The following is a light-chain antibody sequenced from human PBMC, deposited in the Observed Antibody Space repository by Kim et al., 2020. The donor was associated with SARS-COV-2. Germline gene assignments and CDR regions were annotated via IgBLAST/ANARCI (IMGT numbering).Light chain of an antibody. V-gene: IGKV3-11*01. CDR3: QQRSNWLT. Sequence: SLSPGERATLPRRASQSVSSYLALYQQKPGQAPRLLIYDASNRATGIPARFSGSGSGTDFTLTISSLEPEDFAVYYCQQRSNWLTFGGGTKVDIK. J-gene: IGKJ4*01. CDR1: QSVSSY. CDR2: DAS.